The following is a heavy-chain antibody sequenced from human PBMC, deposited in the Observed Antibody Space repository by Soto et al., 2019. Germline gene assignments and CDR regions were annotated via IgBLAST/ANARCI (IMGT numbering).Heavy chain of an antibody. J-gene: IGHJ4*02. CDR3: ARLAVAGVDY. Sequence: QVQLQESGPGLVKPSETLSLTCTVSGGSISSYYWSWIRQPPGKGLEWIGYIYYSGSTNYNPSLRRRVTISVDTAKNPFALKLSSVTAADTGVYYGARLAVAGVDYWGQGTLVTVSS. D-gene: IGHD6-19*01. CDR1: GGSISSYY. V-gene: IGHV4-59*01. CDR2: IYYSGST.